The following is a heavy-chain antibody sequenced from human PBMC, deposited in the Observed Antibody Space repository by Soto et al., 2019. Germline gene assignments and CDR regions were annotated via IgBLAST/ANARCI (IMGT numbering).Heavy chain of an antibody. J-gene: IGHJ4*02. Sequence: PSETLSLTCTFSGGSVSSGSYYWSWIRQPPGKGLEWIGYVYYSGSTNYNPSLKSRVTISIDPSKNQVSLKLSSVTAADTAVYYCARDPGYYDTSGYYQAPFDYWGQGALVTVSS. D-gene: IGHD3-22*01. CDR3: ARDPGYYDTSGYYQAPFDY. V-gene: IGHV4-61*01. CDR2: VYYSGST. CDR1: GGSVSSGSYY.